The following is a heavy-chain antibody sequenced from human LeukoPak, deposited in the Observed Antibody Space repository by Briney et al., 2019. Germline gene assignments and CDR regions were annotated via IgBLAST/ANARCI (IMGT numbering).Heavy chain of an antibody. J-gene: IGHJ3*02. V-gene: IGHV4-59*12. CDR3: ARDRNYYDSSGYRKGDAFDI. CDR1: GGSISSYY. Sequence: KPSETLSLTCTVSGGSISSYYWSWIRQPPGKGLEWIGYIYYSGSTYYNPSLKSRVTISVDTSKNQFSLKLSSVTAADTAVYYCARDRNYYDSSGYRKGDAFDIWGQGTMVTVSS. D-gene: IGHD3-22*01. CDR2: IYYSGST.